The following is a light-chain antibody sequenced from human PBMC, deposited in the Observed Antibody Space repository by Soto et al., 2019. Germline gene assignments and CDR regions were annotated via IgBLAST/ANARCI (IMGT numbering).Light chain of an antibody. CDR1: SFNIGFNY. V-gene: IGLV1-47*02. Sequence: QSVLTQPPSASGTPGQTVTISCSGSSFNIGFNYVYWYQQLPGMATKLLIHSNDERPSGVPDRLSGSKSGTSASLAISGLRSEDEAEYYCAAWDDSLSGGVFGTGTKVTVL. CDR2: SND. CDR3: AAWDDSLSGGV. J-gene: IGLJ1*01.